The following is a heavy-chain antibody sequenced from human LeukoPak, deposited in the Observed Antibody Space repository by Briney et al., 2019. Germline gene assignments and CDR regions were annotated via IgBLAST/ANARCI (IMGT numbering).Heavy chain of an antibody. CDR2: ISGSGGST. J-gene: IGHJ4*02. Sequence: GGSLRLSCAASGFTFSSYAMSWVRQAPGKGLEWVSTISGSGGSTYYADSVKGRFTISRDNSKNTLYLQMNSLRVEDTAVYYCAKEREAYGDSRFDCWGQGTLVTVSS. CDR1: GFTFSSYA. CDR3: AKEREAYGDSRFDC. V-gene: IGHV3-23*01. D-gene: IGHD4-17*01.